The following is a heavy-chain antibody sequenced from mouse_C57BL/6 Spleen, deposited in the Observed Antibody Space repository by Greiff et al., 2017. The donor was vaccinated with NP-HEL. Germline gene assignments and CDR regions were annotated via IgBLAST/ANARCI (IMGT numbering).Heavy chain of an antibody. D-gene: IGHD6-1*01. V-gene: IGHV5-16*01. CDR1: GFTFSDYY. CDR2: INYDGSST. Sequence: EVMLVESEGGLVQPGSSMKLSCTASGFTFSDYYMAWVRQVPEKGLEWVANINYDGSSTYYLDSLKSRFIISRDNAKNILYLQMSSLKSEDTATYYCARRGSLGYFDVWGTGTTVTVSS. CDR3: ARRGSLGYFDV. J-gene: IGHJ1*03.